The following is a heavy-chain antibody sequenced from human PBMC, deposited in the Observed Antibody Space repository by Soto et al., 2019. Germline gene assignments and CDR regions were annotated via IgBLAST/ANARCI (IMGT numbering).Heavy chain of an antibody. D-gene: IGHD5-12*01. CDR2: INPNSGGT. CDR3: ARDSGYSGYGIYGMDV. J-gene: IGHJ6*02. V-gene: IGHV1-2*04. Sequence: ASVKVSCKASGYTFTGYYMHWVRQAPGQGLEWMGWINPNSGGTNYAQKFQGWVTMTRDTSISTAYMELSRLRSDDTAVYYCARDSGYSGYGIYGMDVWGQGTTVTVSS. CDR1: GYTFTGYY.